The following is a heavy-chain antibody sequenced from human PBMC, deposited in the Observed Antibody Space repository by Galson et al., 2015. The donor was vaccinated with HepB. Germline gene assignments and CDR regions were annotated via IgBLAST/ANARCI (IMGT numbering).Heavy chain of an antibody. CDR1: GFSFSSYG. CDR2: IRYDGTNE. CDR3: AKESTVTTKNWFDP. J-gene: IGHJ5*02. D-gene: IGHD4-17*01. V-gene: IGHV3-30*02. Sequence: SLRLSCAASGFSFSSYGMHWVRQAPGKGLEWVSFIRYDGTNEYYADSVKGRFTISRDNSKNTLYLQMNSLRAEDTAVYYCAKESTVTTKNWFDPWGQGTLVTASS.